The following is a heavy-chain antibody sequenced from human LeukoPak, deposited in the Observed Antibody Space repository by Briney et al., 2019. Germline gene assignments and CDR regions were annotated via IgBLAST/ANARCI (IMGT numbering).Heavy chain of an antibody. CDR2: ISYDGSNK. J-gene: IGHJ5*02. CDR1: GFTFSTYT. CDR3: AGTGYYYDSNGYFDP. Sequence: GGSLRLSCAGYGFTFSTYTLNWVRQAPGKGLEWVAVISYDGSNKYYADSVKGRFTISRDNSKNTLYLQMNSLRAEDTAVYYCAGTGYYYDSNGYFDPWGQGTLVTVSS. V-gene: IGHV3-30*04. D-gene: IGHD3-22*01.